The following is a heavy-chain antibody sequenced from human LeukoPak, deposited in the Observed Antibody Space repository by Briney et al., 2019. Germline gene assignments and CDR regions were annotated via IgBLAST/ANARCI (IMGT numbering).Heavy chain of an antibody. Sequence: PSEILSLTCTVSGGSISTSSYYWGWIRQPPGKGLEWIGSLYHTGSTYYNPSLKSRVNISVDTSKNQFSLKLNSVTAADTAVYYCARQADFALVEMATIMFDYWGQGTLVTVSS. J-gene: IGHJ4*02. CDR1: GGSISTSSYY. D-gene: IGHD5-24*01. CDR3: ARQADFALVEMATIMFDY. CDR2: LYHTGST. V-gene: IGHV4-39*01.